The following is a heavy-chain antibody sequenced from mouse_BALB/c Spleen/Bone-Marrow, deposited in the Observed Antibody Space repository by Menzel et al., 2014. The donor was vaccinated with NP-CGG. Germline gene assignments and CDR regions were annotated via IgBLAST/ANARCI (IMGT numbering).Heavy chain of an antibody. V-gene: IGHV1-69*01. J-gene: IGHJ3*01. CDR1: GHTFTDYW. CDR3: ARSDYRYDPFAY. CDR2: IGTSDSYT. Sequence: VKLMESGAELVMPGASVKMSCKASGHTFTDYWVHWVKQRPGQGLEWIGAIGTSDSYTSYNQKFEGKATLTVDESSSTAYMQLSSLTSEDSAVYYCARSDYRYDPFAYWGQGTLVTVSA. D-gene: IGHD2-14*01.